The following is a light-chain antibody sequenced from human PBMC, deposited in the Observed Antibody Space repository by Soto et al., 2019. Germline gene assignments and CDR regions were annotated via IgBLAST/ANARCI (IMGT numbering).Light chain of an antibody. CDR3: QSYDSSLSGSV. CDR2: RNT. V-gene: IGLV1-40*01. CDR1: SSNIGAGYD. J-gene: IGLJ3*02. Sequence: QSLLTQPPSVSGAPGQRVTISCTGSSSNIGAGYDVHWYQQLPGTAPKLLIYRNTNRPSGVPDRFSGSKSGTSASLAITGLQAEDEAVYYCQSYDSSLSGSVFGGGTKLTVL.